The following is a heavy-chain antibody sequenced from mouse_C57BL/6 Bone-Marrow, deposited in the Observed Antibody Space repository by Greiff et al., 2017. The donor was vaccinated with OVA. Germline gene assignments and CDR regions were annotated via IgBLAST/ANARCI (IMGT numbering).Heavy chain of an antibody. J-gene: IGHJ2*01. CDR3: TRPHYYGSSPDY. Sequence: VQLQQSGTVLARPGASVKMSCKTSGYTFTSYWMHWVKQRPGPGLEWIGAIYPGNSDTSYNQKFKGKAKLTAVTSASTAYMELSSLTNEDSAVYYCTRPHYYGSSPDYWGQGTTLTVSS. CDR1: GYTFTSYW. CDR2: IYPGNSDT. V-gene: IGHV1-5*01. D-gene: IGHD1-1*01.